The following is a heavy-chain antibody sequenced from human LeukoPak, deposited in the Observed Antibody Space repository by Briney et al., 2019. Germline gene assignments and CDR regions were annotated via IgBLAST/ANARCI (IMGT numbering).Heavy chain of an antibody. CDR1: GGSISSYY. V-gene: IGHV4-59*01. CDR3: ARRGSGENFDY. J-gene: IGHJ4*02. CDR2: IYYSGST. D-gene: IGHD3-10*01. Sequence: SETLSLTCTVSGGSISSYYWSWIRQPPGKGLEWIGYIYYSGSTNYNPSLKSRVTISVDTSKNQFSLKLSSVTAADTAVYYRARRGSGENFDYWGQGTLVTVSS.